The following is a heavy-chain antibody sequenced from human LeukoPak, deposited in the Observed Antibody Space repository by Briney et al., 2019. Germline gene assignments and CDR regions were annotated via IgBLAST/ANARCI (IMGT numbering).Heavy chain of an antibody. CDR2: ISSSSSTI. CDR1: GFTFSSYS. J-gene: IGHJ4*02. D-gene: IGHD3-3*01. V-gene: IGHV3-48*04. Sequence: PGRSLRLSCAASGFTFSSYSMNWVRQAPGKGLEWVSYISSSSSTIYYADSVKGRFTISRDNAKNSLYLQMNSLRAEDTAVYYCARETWADLTKPIDYWGQGTLVTVSS. CDR3: ARETWADLTKPIDY.